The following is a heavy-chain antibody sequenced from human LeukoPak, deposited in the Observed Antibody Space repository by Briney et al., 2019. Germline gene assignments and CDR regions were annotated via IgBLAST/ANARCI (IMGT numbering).Heavy chain of an antibody. D-gene: IGHD5-24*01. V-gene: IGHV4-39*01. J-gene: IGHJ2*01. Sequence: PSETLSLTCTVSGGSISSSSYYWGWIRQPPGKGLEGIGSIYYSGCTYYNPSLKSRITISVDTSKNQFSLKLSSVTAADTAVYYCARHSIRTSYWYFDLWGRGTLVTVSS. CDR1: GGSISSSSYY. CDR3: ARHSIRTSYWYFDL. CDR2: IYYSGCT.